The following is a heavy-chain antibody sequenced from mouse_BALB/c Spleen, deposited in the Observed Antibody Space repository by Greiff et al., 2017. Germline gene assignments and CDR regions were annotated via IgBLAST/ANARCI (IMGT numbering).Heavy chain of an antibody. CDR3: ARYGDY. Sequence: EVKVVESGGGLVKPGGSLKLSCAASGFTFSSYTMSWVRQTPEKRLEWVATISSGGGNTYYPDSVKGRFTISRDNAKNNLYLQMSSLRSEDTALYYCARYGDYWGQGTSVTVSS. CDR1: GFTFSSYT. J-gene: IGHJ4*01. V-gene: IGHV5-9*03. CDR2: ISSGGGNT.